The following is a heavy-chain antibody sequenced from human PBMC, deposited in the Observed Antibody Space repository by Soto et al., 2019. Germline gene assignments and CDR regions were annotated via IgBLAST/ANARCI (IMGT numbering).Heavy chain of an antibody. D-gene: IGHD2-2*01. J-gene: IGHJ6*02. CDR1: GGTFRSYD. Sequence: ASGKVTCKASGGTFRSYDISWVRQAPGQGLEWMGGIIPIFGTANYAQKFQGRVTITADESTSTAYMELSSLRSEDTAVYYCARDGDCSSTSCPGGYYGMDVWGQGTTVTVS. CDR3: ARDGDCSSTSCPGGYYGMDV. V-gene: IGHV1-69*01. CDR2: IIPIFGTA.